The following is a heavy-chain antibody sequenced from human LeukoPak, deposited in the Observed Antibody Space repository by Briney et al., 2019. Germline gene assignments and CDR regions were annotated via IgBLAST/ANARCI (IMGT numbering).Heavy chain of an antibody. CDR2: INHSGST. J-gene: IGHJ4*02. D-gene: IGHD3-22*01. CDR1: GGSFSGYY. V-gene: IGHV4-34*01. CDR3: ARDSSRGLLGSGYFDY. Sequence: SETLSLTCAVYGGSFSGYYWSWIRQPPGKGLEWIGEINHSGSTNYNPSLKSRVTISVDTSKNQFSLKLSSVTAADTAVYYCARDSSRGLLGSGYFDYWGQGTLVTVSS.